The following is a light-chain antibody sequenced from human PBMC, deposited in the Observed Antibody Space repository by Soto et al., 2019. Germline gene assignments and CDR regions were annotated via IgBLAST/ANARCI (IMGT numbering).Light chain of an antibody. Sequence: QSALTQPPSESGSPGQSVTISCTGTSSDVGGYNYVSWYQQHPGKAPKLMIYEVSKRPSGVPDRFSGSKSGNTASLTVSGLQAEDEADYYCSSYAGSSNLVFGGGTQLTVL. V-gene: IGLV2-8*01. CDR2: EVS. CDR3: SSYAGSSNLV. CDR1: SSDVGGYNY. J-gene: IGLJ2*01.